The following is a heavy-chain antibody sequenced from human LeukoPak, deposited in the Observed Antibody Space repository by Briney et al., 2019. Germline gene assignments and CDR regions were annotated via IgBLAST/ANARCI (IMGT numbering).Heavy chain of an antibody. D-gene: IGHD3-22*01. CDR1: GFTFDDYA. V-gene: IGHV3-9*01. J-gene: IGHJ4*02. CDR3: AKDGGGDYYDSSGYYY. Sequence: PGGSLRLSCAASGFTFDDYAMHWVRQGPGKGLEWVSGISWNSGSIGYADSVKGRFTISRDNAKNSLYLQMNSLRAEDTALYYCAKDGGGDYYDSSGYYYWGQGTLVTVSS. CDR2: ISWNSGSI.